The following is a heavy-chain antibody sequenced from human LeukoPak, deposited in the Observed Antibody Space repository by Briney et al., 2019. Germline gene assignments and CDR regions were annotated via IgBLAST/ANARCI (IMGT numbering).Heavy chain of an antibody. D-gene: IGHD3-9*01. Sequence: SVTVSCKASGDTFSGNYIHWERQAHGEGLEWMGSINPKTDGTHYGQKFQGRGTITRDTCINTAYMELNSLRSDDTAVYYCARYYDILTGYTIPMDYWGQGTLVTVSS. CDR1: GDTFSGNY. J-gene: IGHJ4*02. V-gene: IGHV1-2*02. CDR3: ARYYDILTGYTIPMDY. CDR2: INPKTDGT.